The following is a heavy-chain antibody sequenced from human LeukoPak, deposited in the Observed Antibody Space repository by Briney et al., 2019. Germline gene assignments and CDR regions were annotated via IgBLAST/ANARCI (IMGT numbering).Heavy chain of an antibody. D-gene: IGHD3-9*01. V-gene: IGHV3-21*04. J-gene: IGHJ6*02. CDR3: AKSGATRKLRYFDWLEEDYYYYGMDV. CDR1: GFTFSSYS. Sequence: GGSLRLSCAASGFTFSSYSMNWVRQAPGKGLEWVSSISSSSSYIYYADSVKGRFTISRDNAKNSLYLQMNSLRAEDTALYYCAKSGATRKLRYFDWLEEDYYYYGMDVWGQGTTVTVSS. CDR2: ISSSSSYI.